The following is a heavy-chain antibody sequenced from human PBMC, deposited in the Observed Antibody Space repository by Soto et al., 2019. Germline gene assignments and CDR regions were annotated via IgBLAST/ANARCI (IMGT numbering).Heavy chain of an antibody. Sequence: PGGSLRLSCAASGFTFSSYAMSWVRQAPGKGLEWVSAISGSGGSTYYADSVKGRFTISRDNTKNTLYLQMNSLRPEDTAVYYCAKVLRYRESDFDYWGQGTLVTVSS. V-gene: IGHV3-23*01. D-gene: IGHD3-9*01. CDR3: AKVLRYRESDFDY. CDR2: ISGSGGST. J-gene: IGHJ4*02. CDR1: GFTFSSYA.